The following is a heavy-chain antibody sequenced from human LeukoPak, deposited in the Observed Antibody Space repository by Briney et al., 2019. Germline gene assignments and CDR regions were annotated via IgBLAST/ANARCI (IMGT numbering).Heavy chain of an antibody. CDR2: IYYSGST. D-gene: IGHD6-19*01. Sequence: PSETLSLTCTVSGGSISSYYWSWIRQPPGKGLEWIGYIYYSGSTNYNPSLKSRVTISVDTSKNQFSLKLSSVTAADTAVYYCAREGIAVAGSFAYWGQGTLVTVSS. CDR3: AREGIAVAGSFAY. V-gene: IGHV4-59*01. J-gene: IGHJ4*02. CDR1: GGSISSYY.